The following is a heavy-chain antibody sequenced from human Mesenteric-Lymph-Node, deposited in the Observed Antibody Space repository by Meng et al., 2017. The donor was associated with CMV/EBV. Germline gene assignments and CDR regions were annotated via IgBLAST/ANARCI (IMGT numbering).Heavy chain of an antibody. D-gene: IGHD2/OR15-2a*01. CDR1: GDSISTDY. CDR3: VEGATLNALHY. CDR2: VYYSGYT. Sequence: SETLSLTCTVSGDSISTDYWSWIRHPPGKGLEWIGYVYYSGYTNYNPSLKGRVTVSRDTSKKQFSLTLSPVTAADTAVYYCVEGATLNALHYWGQGTLVTVSS. V-gene: IGHV4-59*03. J-gene: IGHJ4*02.